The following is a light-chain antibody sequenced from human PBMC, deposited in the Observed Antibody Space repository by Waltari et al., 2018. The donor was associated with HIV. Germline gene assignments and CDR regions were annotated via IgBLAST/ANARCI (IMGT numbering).Light chain of an antibody. J-gene: IGKJ1*01. CDR1: QSISNS. Sequence: VLTLTPGTRSLPPGERVTRSCGASQSISNSLALYQQKPGQAPRLLVYDASIRATGIPDRFSGSGSGTYFTLTITRLEPEDLALYFCLQYARSPRTFGQGTKVKIK. V-gene: IGKV3-20*01. CDR3: LQYARSPRT. CDR2: DAS.